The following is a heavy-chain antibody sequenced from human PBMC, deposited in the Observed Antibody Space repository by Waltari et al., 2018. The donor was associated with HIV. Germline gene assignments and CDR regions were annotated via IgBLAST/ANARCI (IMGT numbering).Heavy chain of an antibody. CDR2: IRYDGSNK. D-gene: IGHD1-26*01. CDR1: GFTFSSYC. Sequence: QVQLVESGGGVVQPGGSLRLSCAASGFTFSSYCMHWVRQAPGKGLEWVAFIRYDGSNKYYADAVKGRFTISRDNSKNTLYLQMNSLRAEDTAVYYCAKDPGGSYYFYFDYWGQGTLVTVSS. J-gene: IGHJ4*02. CDR3: AKDPGGSYYFYFDY. V-gene: IGHV3-30*02.